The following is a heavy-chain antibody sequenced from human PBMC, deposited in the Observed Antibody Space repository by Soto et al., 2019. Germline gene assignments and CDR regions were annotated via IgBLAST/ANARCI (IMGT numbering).Heavy chain of an antibody. CDR2: ISSSSSYT. J-gene: IGHJ4*02. D-gene: IGHD3-10*01. CDR1: GFTFSDYY. V-gene: IGHV3-11*06. CDR3: ARSPYYYGSGSSGTFDY. Sequence: GGSLRLSCAASGFTFSDYYMSWIRQAPGKGLEWVSYISSSSSYTNYADSVKGRFTISRDNAKNSLYLQMNSLRAEDTAVYYCARSPYYYGSGSSGTFDYWGQGTLVTVSS.